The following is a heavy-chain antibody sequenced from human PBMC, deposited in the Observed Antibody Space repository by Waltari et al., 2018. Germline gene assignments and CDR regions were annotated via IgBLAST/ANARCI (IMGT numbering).Heavy chain of an antibody. CDR3: AKDAFGNTYLDF. CDR1: GFTFSNFG. CDR2: IWFDGSDK. Sequence: QVNLVESGGGVVQPGGSLRLSCATSGFTFSNFGMHWVRQAPGKGLGWVALIWFDGSDKFYADSLRGRFTISRDNSARTLYLDMDSLRLDDTAMYYCAKDAFGNTYLDFWGQGTLVTVSS. J-gene: IGHJ4*02. D-gene: IGHD2-2*02. V-gene: IGHV3-30*02.